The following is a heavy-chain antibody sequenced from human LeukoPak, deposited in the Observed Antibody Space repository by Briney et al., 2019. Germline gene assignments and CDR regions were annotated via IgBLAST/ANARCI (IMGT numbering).Heavy chain of an antibody. D-gene: IGHD4-23*01. CDR3: ARADYGGHFDY. V-gene: IGHV3-30*04. Sequence: GRSLRLSCAASGFTFSTYAMHWVRQAPGKGLEWVAVISYDGSNKYYADSVKGRCTISRDNSKNTLYLQMNSLRVEDTAVYYCARADYGGHFDYWGQGTLVTVSS. J-gene: IGHJ4*02. CDR2: ISYDGSNK. CDR1: GFTFSTYA.